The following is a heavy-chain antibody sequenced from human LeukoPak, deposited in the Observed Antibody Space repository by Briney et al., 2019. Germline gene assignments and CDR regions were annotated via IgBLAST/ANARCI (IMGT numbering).Heavy chain of an antibody. J-gene: IGHJ6*03. V-gene: IGHV4-61*02. CDR2: IYTSGST. CDR1: GGSISSGSYY. Sequence: SQTLSLTCTVSGGSISSGSYYWSWIRRPAGKGLEWIGRIYTSGSTNYNPSLKSRVTISVDTSKNQFSLKLSSVTAADTAVYYCARESFIAARGYYYYYMDVWGKGTTVTVSS. CDR3: ARESFIAARGYYYYYMDV. D-gene: IGHD6-6*01.